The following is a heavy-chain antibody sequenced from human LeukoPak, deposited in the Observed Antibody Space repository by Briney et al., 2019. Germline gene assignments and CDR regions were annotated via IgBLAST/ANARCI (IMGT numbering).Heavy chain of an antibody. D-gene: IGHD5-12*01. CDR1: GGSFSGYY. J-gene: IGHJ4*02. CDR2: INHSGST. CDR3: ARVPNSGYAY. Sequence: SETLSLTCAVYGGSFSGYYWSWIRQPPGKGLEWIGEINHSGSTNYNPSLKSRVTISVDTSKNQFSLKLSSVTAADTAVYYCARVPNSGYAYWGQGTLVTVSS. V-gene: IGHV4-34*01.